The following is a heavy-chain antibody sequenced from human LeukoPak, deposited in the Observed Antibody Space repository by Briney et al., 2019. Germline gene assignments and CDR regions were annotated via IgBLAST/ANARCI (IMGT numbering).Heavy chain of an antibody. CDR1: GFTFNNYA. Sequence: GGSLRLSCAASGFTFNNYAMRWVRQAPGKGLEWVSTISGSGGSTHHADSVKGRFTISRDNSKNTLSLQMNSLRGEDTAVYYCAKTSVAGTRYNYYAMDVWGQGTTVTVSS. J-gene: IGHJ6*02. V-gene: IGHV3-23*01. CDR3: AKTSVAGTRYNYYAMDV. CDR2: ISGSGGST. D-gene: IGHD6-13*01.